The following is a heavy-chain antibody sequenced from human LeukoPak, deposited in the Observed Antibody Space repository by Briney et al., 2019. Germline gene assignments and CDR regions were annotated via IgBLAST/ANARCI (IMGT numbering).Heavy chain of an antibody. J-gene: IGHJ4*02. D-gene: IGHD6-13*01. CDR2: IYYSGST. CDR3: ARAAYTSSWAIDD. CDR1: GGSISSGGYF. V-gene: IGHV4-31*03. Sequence: PSRTLSLTCTVSGGSISSGGYFWSWVRLPPGKGLEWIGYIYYSGSTYYNPSLRSRLTISMYTSKNQFSLKLSSVTVADTAVYYCARAAYTSSWAIDDWGQGTLVSVSS.